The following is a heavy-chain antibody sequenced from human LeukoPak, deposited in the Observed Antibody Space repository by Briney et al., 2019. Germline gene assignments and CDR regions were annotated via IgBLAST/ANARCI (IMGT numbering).Heavy chain of an antibody. J-gene: IGHJ6*03. Sequence: PGGSLRLSCAASRFTFSSYEMNWVRQAPGKGLEWVSSITSGSSYIYYADSVKGRFTISRDNAKNSLYLQMNSLRAEDTAVYYCATDPYSGSYGNYYYYFMDVWGKGTTVTISS. V-gene: IGHV3-21*01. D-gene: IGHD1-26*01. CDR1: RFTFSSYE. CDR2: ITSGSSYI. CDR3: ATDPYSGSYGNYYYYFMDV.